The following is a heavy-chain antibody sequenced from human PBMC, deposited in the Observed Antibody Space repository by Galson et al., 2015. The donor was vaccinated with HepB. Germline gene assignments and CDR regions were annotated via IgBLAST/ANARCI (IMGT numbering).Heavy chain of an antibody. V-gene: IGHV3-15*01. J-gene: IGHJ4*02. Sequence: SLRLSCAASGFTFSNAWMSWVRQAPGKGLEWVGRIKSKTDGGTIDYAAPVKGRFTISRDDSKNTLYLQMNSLKTEDTAVYYCTTGYDILTGYSASVDYWGQGTLVTVSS. CDR3: TTGYDILTGYSASVDY. CDR2: IKSKTDGGTI. D-gene: IGHD3-9*01. CDR1: GFTFSNAW.